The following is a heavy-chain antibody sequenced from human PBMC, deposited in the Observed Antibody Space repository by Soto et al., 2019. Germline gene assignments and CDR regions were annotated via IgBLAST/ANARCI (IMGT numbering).Heavy chain of an antibody. CDR1: GYTFTSYG. CDR3: ARPLAPNYYDSSGYYYY. CDR2: ISAYNGNT. V-gene: IGHV1-18*01. D-gene: IGHD3-22*01. Sequence: ASVKVSCKASGYTFTSYGISWVRQAPGQGLEWMGWISAYNGNTNYAQKLQGRVTMTTDTSTSTAYMELRSLRSDDTAVNYCARPLAPNYYDSSGYYYYWGQGTLVTVSS. J-gene: IGHJ4*02.